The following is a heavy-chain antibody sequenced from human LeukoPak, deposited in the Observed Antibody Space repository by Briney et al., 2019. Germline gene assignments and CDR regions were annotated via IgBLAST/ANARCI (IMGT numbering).Heavy chain of an antibody. V-gene: IGHV3-23*01. CDR3: AKDDGGSYYIYYYYMDV. CDR1: GFTFSNYG. D-gene: IGHD1-26*01. J-gene: IGHJ6*03. Sequence: PGGSLRLSCAASGFTFSNYGMSWVRQAPGKGLEWVSAISGSGGRTYHADSVKGRFTISRDHSKNTLYLQMNSLRAEDTAVYYCAKDDGGSYYIYYYYMDVWGKGTTVTISS. CDR2: ISGSGGRT.